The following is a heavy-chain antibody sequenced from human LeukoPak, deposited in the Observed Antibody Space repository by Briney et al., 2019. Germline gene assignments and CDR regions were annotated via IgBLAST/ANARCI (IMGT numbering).Heavy chain of an antibody. Sequence: PGGSLRLSCAASGFTFSSYAMSWVRQAPGKGLEWVSAISGSGGSTYYADSVQGRFTLSRDPSKNSLYLHMNILRLDDTAVYYCAKDEATSGGGLASWGQGTLVTVSS. D-gene: IGHD3-16*01. J-gene: IGHJ4*02. CDR3: AKDEATSGGGLAS. V-gene: IGHV3-23*01. CDR1: GFTFSSYA. CDR2: ISGSGGST.